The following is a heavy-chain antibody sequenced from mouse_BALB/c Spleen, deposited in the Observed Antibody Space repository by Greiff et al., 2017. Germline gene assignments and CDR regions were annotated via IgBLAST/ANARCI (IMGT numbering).Heavy chain of an antibody. D-gene: IGHD2-3*01. Sequence: QVQLKESGAELVRPGSSVKISCKASGYAFSSYWMNWVKQRPGQGLEWIGQIYPGDGDTNYNGKFKGKATLTADKSSSTAYMQLSSLTSEDSAVYFCARNDGYYEAYWGQGTLVTVSA. V-gene: IGHV1-80*01. J-gene: IGHJ3*01. CDR3: ARNDGYYEAY. CDR1: GYAFSSYW. CDR2: IYPGDGDT.